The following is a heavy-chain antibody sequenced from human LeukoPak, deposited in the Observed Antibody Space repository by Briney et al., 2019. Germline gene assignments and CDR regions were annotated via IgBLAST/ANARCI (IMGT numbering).Heavy chain of an antibody. Sequence: SETLSLTCAVYGGSFSGYYWSWIRQPPGKGLEWIGEINHSGSTNYNPSLKSRVTISVDTSKNQFSLKVSSVTAADTAVYYCARRRRAVRGVLSYYYMDVWGKGTTVTVSS. D-gene: IGHD3-10*01. CDR3: ARRRRAVRGVLSYYYMDV. CDR1: GGSFSGYY. CDR2: INHSGST. V-gene: IGHV4-34*01. J-gene: IGHJ6*03.